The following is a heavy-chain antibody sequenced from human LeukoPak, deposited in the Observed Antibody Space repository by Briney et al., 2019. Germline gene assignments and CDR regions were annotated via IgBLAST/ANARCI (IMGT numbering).Heavy chain of an antibody. CDR3: ARVLRYCSGGNCYSGGLGYMDV. Sequence: GGSLRLSCAVSGFIFSSYSMNWVRQAPGKGLEWVSYISSSSSTIYYADSVKGRFTISRDNAKNSLYLRMNNLRTEDTAVYYCARVLRYCSGGNCYSGGLGYMDVWGKGTTVTISS. V-gene: IGHV3-48*04. D-gene: IGHD2-15*01. CDR1: GFIFSSYS. J-gene: IGHJ6*03. CDR2: ISSSSSTI.